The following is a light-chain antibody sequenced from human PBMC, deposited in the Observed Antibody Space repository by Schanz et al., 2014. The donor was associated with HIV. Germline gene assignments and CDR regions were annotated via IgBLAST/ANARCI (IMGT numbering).Light chain of an antibody. CDR2: KAS. CDR3: QQYNDYSCT. CDR1: QSISSY. J-gene: IGKJ2*02. V-gene: IGKV1-5*03. Sequence: DIQMTQSPSTLSASVGDRVTITCRASQSISSYLAWYQQKPGKAPNLLIYKASSLETGVPSRFSGSGSGTEFTLTIDSLQPDDFATYYCQQYNDYSCTFGQGTKLDFK.